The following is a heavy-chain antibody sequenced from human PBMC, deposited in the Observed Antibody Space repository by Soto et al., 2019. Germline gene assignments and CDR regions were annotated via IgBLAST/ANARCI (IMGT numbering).Heavy chain of an antibody. Sequence: SLTXAISGXSVXSNXAAWNWIXQSPSRGLEWLGRTYYRSKWYNDYAVSVKSRITINPDTSKNQFSLQLNSVTPEDTAVYFCARTLSSSAENWFDPWGQGTLVTVSS. V-gene: IGHV6-1*01. J-gene: IGHJ5*02. CDR1: GXSVXSNXAA. CDR2: TYYRSKWYN. D-gene: IGHD6-6*01. CDR3: ARTLSSSAENWFDP.